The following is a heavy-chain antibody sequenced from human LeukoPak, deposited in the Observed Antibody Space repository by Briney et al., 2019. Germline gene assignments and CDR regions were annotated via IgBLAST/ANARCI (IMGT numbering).Heavy chain of an antibody. CDR2: ISGSGGST. Sequence: GGSLRLSCAASGFTFSSYAMSWVRQAPGKGVEWVSAISGSGGSTYYADSVKGRFTISRDNSKNTLYLQMNSLRAEDTAVYYCAKDKYCSSTSCYKRYFDYWGQGTLVTVSS. CDR3: AKDKYCSSTSCYKRYFDY. V-gene: IGHV3-23*01. CDR1: GFTFSSYA. J-gene: IGHJ4*02. D-gene: IGHD2-2*02.